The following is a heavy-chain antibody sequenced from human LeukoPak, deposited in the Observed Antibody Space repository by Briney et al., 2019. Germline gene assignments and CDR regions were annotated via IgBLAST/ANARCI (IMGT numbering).Heavy chain of an antibody. CDR2: ISYDGSNK. CDR1: GFTFSSYA. D-gene: IGHD2-2*01. V-gene: IGHV3-30-3*01. Sequence: GRSLRLSCAASGFTFSSYAMHWVRQAPGKGLEWVAVISYDGSNKYYADSVKGRFTISRDNSKNTLYLQMNSLRAEDTAVYYCARGSGVVPADFFDYWGQGTLVTVSS. CDR3: ARGSGVVPADFFDY. J-gene: IGHJ4*02.